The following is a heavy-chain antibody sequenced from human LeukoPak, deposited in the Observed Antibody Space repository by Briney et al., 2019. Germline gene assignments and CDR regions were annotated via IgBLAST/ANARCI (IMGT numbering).Heavy chain of an antibody. CDR1: GDSISSYY. D-gene: IGHD6-13*01. CDR3: ARGVVAAAGRTFDF. Sequence: SETLSLTCTVSGDSISSYYWSWIRQPPGKGLEWIGYIYNSGSPNYNPSLKSRVTITLDKSKNQFSLKLSSVTAADTAVYYCARGVVAAAGRTFDFWGQGTLGTVSA. J-gene: IGHJ4*02. V-gene: IGHV4-59*01. CDR2: IYNSGSP.